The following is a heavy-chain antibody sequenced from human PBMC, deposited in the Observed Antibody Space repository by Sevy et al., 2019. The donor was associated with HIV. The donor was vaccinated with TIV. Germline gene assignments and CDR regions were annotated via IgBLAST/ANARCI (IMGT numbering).Heavy chain of an antibody. Sequence: SETLSLTCTVSGGSINSGPYYWSWIRRPAGKGLEWIGRIYTSGTTNYNPSLKSRVTMSVDTSKNQFSLKLSSVTAADTAVYYCAGGDTTMGTTIGYWGQGTLVTVSS. CDR1: GGSINSGPYY. CDR3: AGGDTTMGTTIGY. V-gene: IGHV4-61*02. J-gene: IGHJ4*02. CDR2: IYTSGTT. D-gene: IGHD4-17*01.